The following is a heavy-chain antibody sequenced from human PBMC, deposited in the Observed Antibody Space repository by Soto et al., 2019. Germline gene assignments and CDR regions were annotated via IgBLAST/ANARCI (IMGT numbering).Heavy chain of an antibody. CDR3: ARVGCSGGSCYVFDY. D-gene: IGHD2-15*01. J-gene: IGHJ4*02. V-gene: IGHV3-30-3*01. Sequence: PGGSLRLSCAASGFTFSSYAMHWVRQAPGKGLEWVAVISYDGSNKYYADSVKGRFTISRDNSKNTLYLQMNSLRAEDTAVYYCARVGCSGGSCYVFDYWGQGTLVTVSS. CDR2: ISYDGSNK. CDR1: GFTFSSYA.